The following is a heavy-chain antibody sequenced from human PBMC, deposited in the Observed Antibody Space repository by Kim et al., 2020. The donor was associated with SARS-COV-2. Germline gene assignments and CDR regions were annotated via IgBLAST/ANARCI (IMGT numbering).Heavy chain of an antibody. CDR1: GYTFTSYA. D-gene: IGHD2-2*02. Sequence: ASVKVSCKDSGYTFTSYAMNWVRQAPGQGLEWMGWINTNTGNPTYAQGFTGRLVFSLDTSVRTAYLQISSLKAEDTAVYHCAREGCSSTSCYKPNGMEVWGQETTVTVSS. J-gene: IGHJ6*02. CDR3: AREGCSSTSCYKPNGMEV. V-gene: IGHV7-4-1*02. CDR2: INTNTGNP.